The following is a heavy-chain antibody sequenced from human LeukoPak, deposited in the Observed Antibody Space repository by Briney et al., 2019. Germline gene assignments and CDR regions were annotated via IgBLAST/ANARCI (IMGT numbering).Heavy chain of an antibody. J-gene: IGHJ4*02. CDR3: ARGGIAASGTFDY. V-gene: IGHV3-21*01. D-gene: IGHD6-13*01. CDR1: GFTFSSYS. CDR2: ISSSSSYI. Sequence: PGGSLRLSCAASGFTFSSYSMNWVRQAPGKGLEWVSSISSSSSYIYYADSVKGRFTISRDNAKNSLYLQMNSLRAEDTAVYYCARGGIAASGTFDYWGQGTLVTVFS.